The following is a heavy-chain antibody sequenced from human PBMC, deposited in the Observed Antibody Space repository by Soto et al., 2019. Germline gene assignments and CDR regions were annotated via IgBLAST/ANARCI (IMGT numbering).Heavy chain of an antibody. J-gene: IGHJ4*02. V-gene: IGHV4-39*01. CDR1: GGSISSSSYY. D-gene: IGHD3-9*01. CDR2: IYYSGST. CDR3: ARHDWAKPFDY. Sequence: QLQLQESGPGLVKPSETLSLTCTVSGGSISSSSYYWGWIRQPPGKGLEWIGSIYYSGSTYYNPSLKRRVTISVDTSKTQFSLKLSSVTAADTAVYYCARHDWAKPFDYWGQGTLVTVSS.